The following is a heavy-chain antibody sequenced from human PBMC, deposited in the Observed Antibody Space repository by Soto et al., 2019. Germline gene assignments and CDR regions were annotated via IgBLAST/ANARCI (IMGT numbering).Heavy chain of an antibody. CDR3: AKDLDSGWGIGYYYYGMDV. D-gene: IGHD6-19*01. CDR1: GFTFSSYG. J-gene: IGHJ6*02. V-gene: IGHV3-30*18. Sequence: QVQLVESGGGVVQPGRSLRLSCAASGFTFSSYGMHWVRQAPGKGLEWVAVISYDGSNKYYADSVKGRFTISRDNSKNTLYLQMNSLRAEDTDVYYCAKDLDSGWGIGYYYYGMDVWGQGTTVTVSS. CDR2: ISYDGSNK.